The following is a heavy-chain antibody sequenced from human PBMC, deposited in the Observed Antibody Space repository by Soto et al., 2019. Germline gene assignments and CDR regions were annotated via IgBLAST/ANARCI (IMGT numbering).Heavy chain of an antibody. Sequence: QVQLVESGGGVVQPGRSLRLSCAVSGFSFNSFAMHWVRQAPGKGLEWVAVISCDGSSKYYADSVKGRFTISRDNSRNTLALQMNSLRGDDTAVYYCARGDSGCPLVYLDYWGQGTLVTVSS. CDR3: ARGDSGCPLVYLDY. D-gene: IGHD3-22*01. V-gene: IGHV3-30-3*01. CDR1: GFSFNSFA. J-gene: IGHJ4*02. CDR2: ISCDGSSK.